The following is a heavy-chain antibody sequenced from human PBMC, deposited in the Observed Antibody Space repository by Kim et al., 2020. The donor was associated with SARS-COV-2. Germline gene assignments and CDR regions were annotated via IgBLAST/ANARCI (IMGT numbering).Heavy chain of an antibody. CDR1: GFTFSSYG. V-gene: IGHV3-30*18. CDR3: AKGHSPYYDILTGYYYY. J-gene: IGHJ6*01. D-gene: IGHD3-9*01. CDR2: ISYDGSNK. Sequence: GGSLRLSCAASGFTFSSYGMHWVRQAPGKGLEWVAVISYDGSNKYYADSVKGRFTISRDNSKNTLYLQMNSLRAEDTAVYYCAKGHSPYYDILTGYYYY.